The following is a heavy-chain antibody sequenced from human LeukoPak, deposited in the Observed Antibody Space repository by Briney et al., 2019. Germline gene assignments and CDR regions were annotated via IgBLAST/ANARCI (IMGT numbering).Heavy chain of an antibody. CDR2: IKQDGSEK. CDR3: AREGYGDFIRYSDY. D-gene: IGHD4-17*01. Sequence: GGSLRLSCAASGFTFSSYWMSWVRQAPGKGLEWVANIKQDGSEKYYVDSVKGRFTISRDNAKNSLYLQMNSLRAEDTAVYYCAREGYGDFIRYSDYWGQGTLVTVSS. V-gene: IGHV3-7*03. CDR1: GFTFSSYW. J-gene: IGHJ4*02.